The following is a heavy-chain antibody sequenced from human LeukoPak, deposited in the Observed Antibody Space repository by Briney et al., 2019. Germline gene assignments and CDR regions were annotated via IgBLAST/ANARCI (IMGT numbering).Heavy chain of an antibody. V-gene: IGHV3-74*01. Sequence: GGSLRLSCAASGSTFSSYWMHWVRQAPGKGLVWVSRINSDGSSTNYADSVKGRFTISRDNAKNTLYLQMNSLRAEDTAMYYCARAVYYSNYLGYWGQGTLVTVSS. D-gene: IGHD3-10*01. CDR2: INSDGSST. CDR1: GSTFSSYW. CDR3: ARAVYYSNYLGY. J-gene: IGHJ4*01.